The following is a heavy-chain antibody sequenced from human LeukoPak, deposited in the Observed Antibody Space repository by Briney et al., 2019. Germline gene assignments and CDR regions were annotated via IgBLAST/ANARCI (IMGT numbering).Heavy chain of an antibody. Sequence: GGSLRLSCAASGFTFSSYSINWVRQAPGKGREWVSSISSSSSYIYYADSVKGRFTISRDNAKNSLYLQMNSLRAEDTAVYYCARAEDYGMDVWGQGTTVTVSS. CDR2: ISSSSSYI. CDR3: ARAEDYGMDV. CDR1: GFTFSSYS. J-gene: IGHJ6*02. V-gene: IGHV3-21*01.